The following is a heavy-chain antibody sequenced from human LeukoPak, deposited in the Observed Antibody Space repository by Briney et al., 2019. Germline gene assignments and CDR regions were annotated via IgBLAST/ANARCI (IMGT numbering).Heavy chain of an antibody. CDR1: GFTFSDYY. CDR2: ISSSGSTI. D-gene: IGHD2-2*01. V-gene: IGHV3-11*01. CDR3: ARLSVSTSSDYYYYYMDV. Sequence: EGSLRLSCAASGFTFSDYYMSWIRQAPGKGLEWVSYISSSGSTIYYADSVKGRFTISRDNAKNSLYLQMNSLRAEDTAVYYCARLSVSTSSDYYYYYMDVWGKGTTVTVSS. J-gene: IGHJ6*03.